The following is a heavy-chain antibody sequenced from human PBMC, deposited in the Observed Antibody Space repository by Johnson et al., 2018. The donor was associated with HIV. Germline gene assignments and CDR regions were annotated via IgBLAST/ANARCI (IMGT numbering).Heavy chain of an antibody. J-gene: IGHJ3*01. D-gene: IGHD5-18*01. V-gene: IGHV3-30-3*01. CDR1: GLSFSNYA. Sequence: QVQLVESGGGVVQPGRSLRLSCAASGLSFSNYAMHWVRQAPGKGLEWVAIISYDGSTKYYADSVKGRFTISRDNSKNSLYLQMNTLRAEDTAVYYCARDQRGGYSYGDAFDFWGQGTVVSVST. CDR3: ARDQRGGYSYGDAFDF. CDR2: ISYDGSTK.